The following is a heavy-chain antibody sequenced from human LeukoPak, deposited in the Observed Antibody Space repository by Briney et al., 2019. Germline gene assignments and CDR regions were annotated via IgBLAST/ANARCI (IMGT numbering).Heavy chain of an antibody. CDR1: GGSISSYY. Sequence: PSETLSLTCTVSGGSISSYYWSWIRQPPGKGLEWIGYIYYSGSTNYNPSLKSRVTISVDTSKNQFSLKLSSVTAADTAVYYCARAASTHAAWSGAFDIWGQGTMVTVSS. J-gene: IGHJ3*02. CDR2: IYYSGST. D-gene: IGHD2-2*01. CDR3: ARAASTHAAWSGAFDI. V-gene: IGHV4-59*01.